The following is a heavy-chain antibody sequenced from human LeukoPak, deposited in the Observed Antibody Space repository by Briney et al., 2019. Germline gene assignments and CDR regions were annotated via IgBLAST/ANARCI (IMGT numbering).Heavy chain of an antibody. Sequence: LRLSCAASGLTGSHNYVSWVRQAPGKGLEWIGYIYYSGSTNYNPSLKSRVTISVDTSKNQFSLKLSSVTAADTAVYYCARESPDTAMQGPPYYYGMDVWGQGTTVTVSS. CDR2: IYYSGST. CDR1: GLTGSHNY. CDR3: ARESPDTAMQGPPYYYGMDV. D-gene: IGHD5-18*01. J-gene: IGHJ6*02. V-gene: IGHV4-59*02.